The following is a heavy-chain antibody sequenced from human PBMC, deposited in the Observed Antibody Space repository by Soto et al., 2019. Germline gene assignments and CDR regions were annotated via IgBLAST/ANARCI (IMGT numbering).Heavy chain of an antibody. Sequence: QVQLVESGGGVVQPGRSLRLSCAASGFTLSTYAIHWVRQAPGKGLEWVATISSDGSNEYYADSVKGRFTISRDNSKDTLCLQMNSLRAEDTAVFYCARAPSSSWHTKDYWGQGTLVTVSS. CDR2: ISSDGSNE. D-gene: IGHD6-13*01. J-gene: IGHJ4*02. CDR1: GFTLSTYA. V-gene: IGHV3-30-3*01. CDR3: ARAPSSSWHTKDY.